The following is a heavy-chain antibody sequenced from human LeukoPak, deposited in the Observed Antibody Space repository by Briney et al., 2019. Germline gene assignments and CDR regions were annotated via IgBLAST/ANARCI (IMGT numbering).Heavy chain of an antibody. CDR2: IWYDGSNK. J-gene: IGHJ5*02. D-gene: IGHD3-10*01. V-gene: IGHV3-33*01. CDR1: GFTFSSYG. Sequence: GRSLRLSCAASGFTFSSYGMHWVRQAPGKGLEWVAVIWYDGSNKYYADSVKGRFTISRDNSKNTLYLQMNSLRAEDTAVYYFARGGSLYGSKWFDPRGQGTLVTVSS. CDR3: ARGGSLYGSKWFDP.